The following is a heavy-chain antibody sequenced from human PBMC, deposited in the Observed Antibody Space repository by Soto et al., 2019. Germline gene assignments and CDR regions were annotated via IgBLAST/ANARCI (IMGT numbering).Heavy chain of an antibody. CDR2: IYDSANI. D-gene: IGHD3-3*01. J-gene: IGHJ5*02. CDR3: AATSTLFGVRGRFDP. Sequence: SETLSLTCTVSGGSISRKNYYWGWIRQPPGKGLERIGSIYDSANIYDNPSLKSRVSISVDTSKNQFSLKLSSVTASDTAVYYCAATSTLFGVRGRFDPWGQGTVVTVSS. V-gene: IGHV4-39*01. CDR1: GGSISRKNYY.